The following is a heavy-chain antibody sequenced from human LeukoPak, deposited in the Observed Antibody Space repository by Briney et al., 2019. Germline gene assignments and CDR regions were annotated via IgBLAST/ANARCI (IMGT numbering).Heavy chain of an antibody. CDR1: GFTFSSYW. Sequence: GGSLRLSCAASGFTFSSYWMSWVRQAPGKGLEWVSSITGSGTGTYYADSVMGRFTISRDNSENTLYLRMNSLRGGDTAVYYCAKDRPNYYDSSGHYYRRDGDCWGQGTLVTVSS. CDR2: ITGSGTGT. V-gene: IGHV3-23*01. D-gene: IGHD3-22*01. J-gene: IGHJ4*02. CDR3: AKDRPNYYDSSGHYYRRDGDC.